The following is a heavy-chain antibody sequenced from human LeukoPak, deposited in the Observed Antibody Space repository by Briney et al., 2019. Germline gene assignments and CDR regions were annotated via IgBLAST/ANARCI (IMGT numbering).Heavy chain of an antibody. Sequence: GGSLRLSCAASGFTFSIYSMNWIRQAPGKGLEWVSYISSSSSYTNYADSVKGRFTISRDNAKNSLYLQTNSLRAEDTAVYYCARTGIMITFGGVIGGDAFDILGQGTIVTVSS. D-gene: IGHD3-16*02. CDR1: GFTFSIYS. CDR3: ARTGIMITFGGVIGGDAFDI. J-gene: IGHJ3*02. V-gene: IGHV3-21*05. CDR2: ISSSSSYT.